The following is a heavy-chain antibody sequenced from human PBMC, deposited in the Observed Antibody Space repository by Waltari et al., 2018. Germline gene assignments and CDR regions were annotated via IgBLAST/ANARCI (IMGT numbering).Heavy chain of an antibody. J-gene: IGHJ3*02. CDR2: IIPIFGTA. D-gene: IGHD2-2*01. Sequence: QVQLVQSGAEVKRPGSSVKVSCKASGGTFSSYAISWVLQAPGQGLEWMGGIIPIFGTANYAQKFQGRVTITADESTSTAYMELSSLRSEDTAVYYCARGGIVVVPAALGIWGQGTMVTVSS. CDR3: ARGGIVVVPAALGI. V-gene: IGHV1-69*13. CDR1: GGTFSSYA.